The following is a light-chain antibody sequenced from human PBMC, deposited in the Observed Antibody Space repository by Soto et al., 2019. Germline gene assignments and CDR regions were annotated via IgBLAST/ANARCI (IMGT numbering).Light chain of an antibody. CDR1: SSDVGGYKY. J-gene: IGLJ1*01. V-gene: IGLV2-14*01. CDR2: EVT. Sequence: QSALTQPASVSGSPGQSITISCTGTSSDVGGYKYVSWYQHHPGKAPKLIIYEVTSRPSGVSNRFSGSKSGNAASLTISGLQAEDEADYYCSSYTSSSTLYVFGTGTKATVL. CDR3: SSYTSSSTLYV.